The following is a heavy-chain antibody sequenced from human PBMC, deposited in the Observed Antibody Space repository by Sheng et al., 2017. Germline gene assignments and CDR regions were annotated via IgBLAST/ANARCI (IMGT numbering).Heavy chain of an antibody. D-gene: IGHD6-13*01. J-gene: IGHJ4*01. Sequence: EVQLVESGGGLVKPGGSLRLSCGASGFTFSSYTVTWVRQAPGKGLEWVSSISSGSGHIYYADSVKGRFTISRDNAKNSLYLQMNSLRAEDTAVYYCAREYSSSWYYPFDYWG. CDR3: AREYSSSWYYPFDY. CDR1: GFTFSSYT. CDR2: ISSGSGHI. V-gene: IGHV3-21*01.